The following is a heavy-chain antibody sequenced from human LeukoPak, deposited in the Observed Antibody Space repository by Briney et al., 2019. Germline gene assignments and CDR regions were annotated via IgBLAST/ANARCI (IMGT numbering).Heavy chain of an antibody. Sequence: SETLSPTCTVSGGSISSGDYYWSWIRQPPGKGLEWIGYIYYSGSTYYNPSLKSRVTISVDTSKNQFSLKLSSVTAADTAVYYCARGTVPAPLDYWGQGTLVTVSS. J-gene: IGHJ4*02. CDR1: GGSISSGDYY. V-gene: IGHV4-30-4*01. CDR2: IYYSGST. CDR3: ARGTVPAPLDY. D-gene: IGHD2-2*01.